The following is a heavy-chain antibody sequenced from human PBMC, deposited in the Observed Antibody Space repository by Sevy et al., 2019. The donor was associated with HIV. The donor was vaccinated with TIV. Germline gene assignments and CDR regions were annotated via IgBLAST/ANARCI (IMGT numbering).Heavy chain of an antibody. J-gene: IGHJ3*02. D-gene: IGHD3-3*01. CDR2: VKQDGSEQ. CDR1: GFTFNRYW. CDR3: ASLREKKLVIIPSFAFDM. Sequence: GGFLRLSCTASGFTFNRYWMSWVRQTPGKELEWVANVKQDGSEQYYVNSLKGRFTISRDNAKNSLYLQMNSLRAEDTAVYYCASLREKKLVIIPSFAFDMWGQGTLVTVSS. V-gene: IGHV3-7*01.